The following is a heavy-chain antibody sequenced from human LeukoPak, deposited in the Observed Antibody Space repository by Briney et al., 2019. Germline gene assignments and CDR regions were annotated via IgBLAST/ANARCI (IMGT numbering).Heavy chain of an antibody. CDR2: ISSSGGTI. Sequence: GGSLRLSCAASGFTFSSSEMNWVRQAPGKGPEWVSYISSSGGTISYADSVKGRFTISRDNAKNSLYLQMNSLRAEDTAIYYCARSGQHLFDFWGQGTLVTVSS. J-gene: IGHJ4*02. CDR3: ARSGQHLFDF. D-gene: IGHD6-13*01. V-gene: IGHV3-48*03. CDR1: GFTFSSSE.